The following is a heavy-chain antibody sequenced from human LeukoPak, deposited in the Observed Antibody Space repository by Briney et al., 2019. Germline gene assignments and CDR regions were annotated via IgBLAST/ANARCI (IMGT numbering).Heavy chain of an antibody. J-gene: IGHJ5*02. V-gene: IGHV3-74*01. CDR3: ACTSRPIDA. CDR1: GFTFSAYW. D-gene: IGHD2-8*01. Sequence: RGSLRLSCAASGFTFSAYWMHWVRQAPGKGLGWVSRIKGDGSGASYADSVKGRFTISRDNAKNTLYLEMKSLRAEDTAVYYCACTSRPIDAWGQGTLVTVSS. CDR2: IKGDGSGA.